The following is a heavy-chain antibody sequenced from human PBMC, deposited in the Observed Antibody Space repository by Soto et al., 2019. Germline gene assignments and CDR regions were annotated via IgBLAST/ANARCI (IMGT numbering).Heavy chain of an antibody. CDR1: GFSLTNYE. CDR2: IGLSGDTI. V-gene: IGHV3-48*03. D-gene: IGHD3-16*01. CDR3: ARESFSASPNFFDY. J-gene: IGHJ4*02. Sequence: VGSLRLSCAVSGFSLTNYEMNWVRQAPGKGLEWIAYIGLSGDTIYYADSVRGRFTISRDHAKNSLELQMNSLRADDTALYYCARESFSASPNFFDYWGRGTQVTVSS.